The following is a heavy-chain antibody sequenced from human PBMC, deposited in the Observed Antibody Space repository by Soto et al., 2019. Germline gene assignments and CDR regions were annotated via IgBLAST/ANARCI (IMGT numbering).Heavy chain of an antibody. CDR3: ASVRDSFVLDV. Sequence: SETLSLTCNVSGGSITGAYYWNWIRQHPGKGLEWIGSIHYRGSTYYNPSLKSRITISLDRSNNQFSLKLSSVTAADTAVYYCASVRDSFVLDVSGQRTTVTLSS. CDR1: GGSITGAYY. J-gene: IGHJ6*02. CDR2: IHYRGST. D-gene: IGHD2-15*01. V-gene: IGHV4-31*03.